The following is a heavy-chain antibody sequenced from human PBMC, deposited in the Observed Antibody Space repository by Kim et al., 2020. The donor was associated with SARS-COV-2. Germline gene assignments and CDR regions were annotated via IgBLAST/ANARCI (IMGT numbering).Heavy chain of an antibody. CDR2: ISYDGSNK. D-gene: IGHD3-10*01. Sequence: GGSLRLSCAASGFTFSSYAMHWVRQAPGKGLEWVAVISYDGSNKYYADSVKGRFTISRDNSKNTLYLQMNSLRAEDTAVYYCARDVYRSWRLGSLMVRVTYGMDVWGQGTTVTVSS. J-gene: IGHJ6*02. CDR1: GFTFSSYA. CDR3: ARDVYRSWRLGSLMVRVTYGMDV. V-gene: IGHV3-30*04.